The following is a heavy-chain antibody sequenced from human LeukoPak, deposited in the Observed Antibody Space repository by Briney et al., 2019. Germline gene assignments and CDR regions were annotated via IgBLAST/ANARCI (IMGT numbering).Heavy chain of an antibody. D-gene: IGHD5-18*01. CDR2: MNPNSGNT. Sequence: RWASVKVSCKASGYTFTSYDINWVRQATGQGLEWMGWMNPNSGNTGYAQKFQGRVTITRDTSASTAYMELSSLRSEDTAVYYCASQALVDTAMADYWGQGTLVTVSS. CDR3: ASQALVDTAMADY. CDR1: GYTFTSYD. J-gene: IGHJ4*02. V-gene: IGHV1-8*01.